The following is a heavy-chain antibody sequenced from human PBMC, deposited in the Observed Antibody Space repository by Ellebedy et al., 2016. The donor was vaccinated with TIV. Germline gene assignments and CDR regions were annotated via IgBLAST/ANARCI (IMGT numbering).Heavy chain of an antibody. J-gene: IGHJ4*02. Sequence: MPGGSLRLSCTVSGGSISSYYWSWIRQPPGKGLEWIGYIYYSGITNYNPSLKSRVTISVDTSKNQFSLKLSYVTAADTAVYYCARGTLNYGIDYWGQGTLVTVSS. V-gene: IGHV4-59*01. CDR1: GGSISSYY. CDR3: ARGTLNYGIDY. CDR2: IYYSGIT. D-gene: IGHD4-17*01.